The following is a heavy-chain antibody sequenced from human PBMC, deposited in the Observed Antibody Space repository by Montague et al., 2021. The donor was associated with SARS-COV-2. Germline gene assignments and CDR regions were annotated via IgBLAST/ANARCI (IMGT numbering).Heavy chain of an antibody. V-gene: IGHV4-59*01. CDR2: IYHSGNT. Sequence: SETLSLTCNVSGGSISGYYWSWIRQPPGKGLEWIGYIYHSGNTKYNPSLKSRVSISVDTSKNQSSLRLSSVTAADTAVYYCAREYRIELWQTNWYFGLWGRGTLVTVSS. J-gene: IGHJ2*01. D-gene: IGHD5-18*01. CDR3: AREYRIELWQTNWYFGL. CDR1: GGSISGYY.